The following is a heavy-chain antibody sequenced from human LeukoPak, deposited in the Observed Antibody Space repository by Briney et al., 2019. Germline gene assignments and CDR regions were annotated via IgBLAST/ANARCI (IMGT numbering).Heavy chain of an antibody. Sequence: SQTLSLTCTVSGGFISSGGYYWSWIRQHPGKGLEWIGYIYYSGSTYYNPSLKSRVTISVDTSKNQFSLKLSSVTAADTAVYYCARGSQWELLAHWFDPWGQGTLITVSS. D-gene: IGHD1-26*01. CDR3: ARGSQWELLAHWFDP. J-gene: IGHJ5*02. V-gene: IGHV4-31*03. CDR1: GGFISSGGYY. CDR2: IYYSGST.